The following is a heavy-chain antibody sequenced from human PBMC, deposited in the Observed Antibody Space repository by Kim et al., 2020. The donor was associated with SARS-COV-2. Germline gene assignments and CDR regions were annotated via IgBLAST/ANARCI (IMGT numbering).Heavy chain of an antibody. CDR3: ARELRYFDWFGEDDAFD. D-gene: IGHD3-9*01. CDR2: ISYDGSNK. Sequence: GGSLRLSCAASGFTFSSYAMHWVRQAPGKGLEWVAVISYDGSNKYYADSVKGRFTISRDNSKNTLYLQMNSLRAEDTAVYYCARELRYFDWFGEDDAFD. CDR1: GFTFSSYA. J-gene: IGHJ3*02. V-gene: IGHV3-30-3*01.